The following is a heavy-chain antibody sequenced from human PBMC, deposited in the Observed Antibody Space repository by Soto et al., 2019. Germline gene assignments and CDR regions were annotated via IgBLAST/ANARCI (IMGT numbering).Heavy chain of an antibody. CDR3: AASYYNILTGHFAFDI. V-gene: IGHV4-59*01. CDR1: GGSLSHFY. CDR2: IYDSGST. Sequence: PSETLSLTCTVSGGSLSHFYWSWIRQSPGKGLEWLGYIYDSGSTSSNPSLKSRVTMSMDTSKTQFSLNLSSVTAADTAVYFCAASYYNILTGHFAFDIWGHGTMVTVSS. J-gene: IGHJ3*02. D-gene: IGHD3-9*01.